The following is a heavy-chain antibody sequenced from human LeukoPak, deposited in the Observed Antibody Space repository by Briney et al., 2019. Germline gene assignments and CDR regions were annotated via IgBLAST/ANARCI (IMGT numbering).Heavy chain of an antibody. CDR3: VGGSLGY. CDR2: ITVASGNT. Sequence: GASVKVSCKTLGYTFITSSIYWVRQAPGQRLEWLGWITVASGNTRYSENHQGRVTLTRDTSANTAYMELHNLKFEDTAVYYCVGGSLGYWGQGTLVTVSP. J-gene: IGHJ4*02. CDR1: GYTFITSS. V-gene: IGHV1-3*01.